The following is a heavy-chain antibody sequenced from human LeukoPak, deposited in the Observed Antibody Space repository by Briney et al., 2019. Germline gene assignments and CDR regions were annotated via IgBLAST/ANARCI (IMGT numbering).Heavy chain of an antibody. Sequence: GGSLRLSCAASEFTFGSYWMTCVRQAPGKGLEWVANINRDGSKNHFVDSVKGRFTISRDNAKNFLYLQMNSLRAEDTAVYFCARDSSPYCGDDCYFDAFDLWGQGTVVTVSS. J-gene: IGHJ3*01. V-gene: IGHV3-7*03. CDR2: INRDGSKN. D-gene: IGHD2-21*02. CDR3: ARDSSPYCGDDCYFDAFDL. CDR1: EFTFGSYW.